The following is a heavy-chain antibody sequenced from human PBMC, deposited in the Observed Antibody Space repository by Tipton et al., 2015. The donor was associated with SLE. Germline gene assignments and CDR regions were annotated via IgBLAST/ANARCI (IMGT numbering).Heavy chain of an antibody. CDR1: GASISSYY. CDR2: SSYSGST. Sequence: TLSLTCTVSGASISSYYWSLIRQPPGTRLAWFAYSSYSGSTNNNSSLKSRVTISVDTSKNQFSLKLRSVTAADTAVYYCARHRLGYCSSTSCYYYYYGMDVWGQGTTVTVSS. CDR3: ARHRLGYCSSTSCYYYYYGMDV. V-gene: IGHV4-59*08. D-gene: IGHD2-2*01. J-gene: IGHJ6*02.